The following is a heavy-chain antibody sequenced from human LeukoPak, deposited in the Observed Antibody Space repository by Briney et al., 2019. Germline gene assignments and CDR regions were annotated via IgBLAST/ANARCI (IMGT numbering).Heavy chain of an antibody. Sequence: GGSLRLSCAASGFTLSTYGMHWVRQAPGKGLEWVAMISHDGNSKQYADFAKGRFTISRDNSKNTLYLQMNSLTTEDTAVYYCARTITGVAAAGTGFDYWGQGTLVTVSS. V-gene: IGHV3-30*03. J-gene: IGHJ4*02. CDR2: ISHDGNSK. CDR1: GFTLSTYG. D-gene: IGHD6-13*01. CDR3: ARTITGVAAAGTGFDY.